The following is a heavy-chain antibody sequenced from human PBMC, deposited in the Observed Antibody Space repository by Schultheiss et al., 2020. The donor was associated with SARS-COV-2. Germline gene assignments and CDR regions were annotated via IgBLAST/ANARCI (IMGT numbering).Heavy chain of an antibody. J-gene: IGHJ4*02. V-gene: IGHV3-23*01. CDR1: GFTFSSYA. CDR3: AKVRGRTVTTVPTFDY. Sequence: GESLKISCAASGFTFSSYAMSWVRQAPGKGLEWVSAISGSGGSTYYADSVKGRFTISRDNSKNTLYLQMNSLRAEDTAVYYCAKVRGRTVTTVPTFDYWGQGTLVTVSS. D-gene: IGHD4-17*01. CDR2: ISGSGGST.